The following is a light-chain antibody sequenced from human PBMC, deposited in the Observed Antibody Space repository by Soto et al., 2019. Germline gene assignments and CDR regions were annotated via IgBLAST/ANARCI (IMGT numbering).Light chain of an antibody. CDR1: SSDVGGYNF. Sequence: QSALTQPASVSGSPGQSITISCTGISSDVGGYNFVSWYQQHPGKAPKLMIYEVSNRPSGVSNRFSGSKSGNTASLTISGLQAEHEADYYCSSYTSSTPLGYVFGTGTKLTVL. J-gene: IGLJ1*01. CDR3: SSYTSSTPLGYV. CDR2: EVS. V-gene: IGLV2-14*01.